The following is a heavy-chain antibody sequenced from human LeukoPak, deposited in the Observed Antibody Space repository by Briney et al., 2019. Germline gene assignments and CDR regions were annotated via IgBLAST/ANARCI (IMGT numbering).Heavy chain of an antibody. CDR3: ARETTYSSGWYKGYWFDP. Sequence: PSETLSLTSAVYAGSFSGYYSSWISQPPGKGLEWIGEINHSGSTNYNPSLKSRVTISVDTSKNQLSLKLSSVTAADTAVYYCARETTYSSGWYKGYWFDPWGQGALFTVSS. CDR1: AGSFSGYY. D-gene: IGHD6-19*01. V-gene: IGHV4-34*01. CDR2: INHSGST. J-gene: IGHJ5*02.